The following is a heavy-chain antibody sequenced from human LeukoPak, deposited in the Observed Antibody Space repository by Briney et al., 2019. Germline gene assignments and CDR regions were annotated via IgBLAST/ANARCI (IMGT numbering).Heavy chain of an antibody. Sequence: PGGSLRLSCAASGFTFSSYAMSWVRQAPGKGLEWVSAISGSGGSTYYADSVKGRFTISRDNSKNTLYLQMNSLRAEDTAVYYCAKAAVDYDFWSGPFDYWGQGTLVTVSS. CDR2: ISGSGGST. J-gene: IGHJ4*02. CDR1: GFTFSSYA. V-gene: IGHV3-23*01. D-gene: IGHD3-3*01. CDR3: AKAAVDYDFWSGPFDY.